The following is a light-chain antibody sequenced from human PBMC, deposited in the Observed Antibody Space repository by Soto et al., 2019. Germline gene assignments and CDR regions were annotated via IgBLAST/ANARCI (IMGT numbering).Light chain of an antibody. CDR3: NSYTSSSTRV. Sequence: QSALTQPAYVSGSPGQSITISCTGTSSDVGGYNYVSWYQQHPGKAPKLMIYEVNNRPSGVSNRFSGSKSGNTASLTISGLQAEDEADYYCNSYTSSSTRVFGGGTKVTVL. CDR1: SSDVGGYNY. J-gene: IGLJ2*01. CDR2: EVN. V-gene: IGLV2-14*01.